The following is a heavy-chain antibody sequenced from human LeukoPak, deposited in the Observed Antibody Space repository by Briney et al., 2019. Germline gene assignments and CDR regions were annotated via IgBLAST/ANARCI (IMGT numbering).Heavy chain of an antibody. J-gene: IGHJ6*02. CDR1: GFTFSGYT. CDR3: ARKTGSGSSGYYFPLYYYYGMDV. CDR2: ISSSSTFI. D-gene: IGHD3-22*01. Sequence: PGGSLRLSCAASGFTFSGYTMTWVRQAPGKGLEWVSSISSSSTFIYYPDSVKGRFTISRDNSKNTLYLQMNSLRAEDTAVYYCARKTGSGSSGYYFPLYYYYGMDVWGQGTTVTVSS. V-gene: IGHV3-21*01.